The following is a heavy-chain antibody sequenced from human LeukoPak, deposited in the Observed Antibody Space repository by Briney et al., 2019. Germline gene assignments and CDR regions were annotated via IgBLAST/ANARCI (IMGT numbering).Heavy chain of an antibody. Sequence: GRSLRLSCAASGFIFNICAMHWVRQAPGKGLEWVATISYDGRNMFYADSVKGRFTISRDNSKDTLYLQMNSLRDEDTAVYNCVRGVGLYDSLGYFDYWGQGTLVTVSS. CDR3: VRGVGLYDSLGYFDY. V-gene: IGHV3-30*04. CDR2: ISYDGRNM. J-gene: IGHJ4*02. CDR1: GFIFNICA. D-gene: IGHD3-22*01.